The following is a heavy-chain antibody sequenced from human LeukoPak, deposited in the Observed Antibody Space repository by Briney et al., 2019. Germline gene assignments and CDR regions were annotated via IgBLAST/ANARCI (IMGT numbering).Heavy chain of an antibody. V-gene: IGHV3-74*01. CDR3: ASAYSSGYYSFDY. CDR2: INSDGRST. D-gene: IGHD3-22*01. J-gene: IGHJ4*02. Sequence: GGSLRLSCAASGFTFSGYWMHWVRQAPGKGLVWVSRINSDGRSTSYADSVEGRFTISRDNAKNTLDLQMNSLRAEDMAVYYCASAYSSGYYSFDYWGQGTLVTVSS. CDR1: GFTFSGYW.